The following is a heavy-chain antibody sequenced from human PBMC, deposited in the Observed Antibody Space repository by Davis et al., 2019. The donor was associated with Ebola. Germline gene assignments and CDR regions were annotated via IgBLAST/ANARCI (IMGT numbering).Heavy chain of an antibody. CDR1: GFIFTNYW. CDR2: ISSNGQSA. J-gene: IGHJ4*02. Sequence: GESLKISCEASGFIFTNYWMHWIRQVPGKGLVWVSRISSNGQSATYADFVKGRFTVFRDNAKKILYLQMSSLRVDDSAVYYCARDAYSKSAWGQGTLVTVSS. V-gene: IGHV3-74*03. D-gene: IGHD5-12*01. CDR3: ARDAYSKSA.